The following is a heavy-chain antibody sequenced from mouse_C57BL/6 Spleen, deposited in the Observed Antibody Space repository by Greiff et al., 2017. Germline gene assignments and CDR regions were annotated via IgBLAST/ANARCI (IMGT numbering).Heavy chain of an antibody. Sequence: VQLQQSGPELVKPGASVKISCKASGYTFTDYYMNWVKQSHGKSLESIGDINPNNGGTSYNQKFKGKATLTVDKSSSTAYMELRSLTSEDSAVYYCARDYYEYYFDYWGQGTTLTVSS. CDR3: ARDYYEYYFDY. CDR2: INPNNGGT. CDR1: GYTFTDYY. V-gene: IGHV1-26*01. J-gene: IGHJ2*01. D-gene: IGHD1-1*01.